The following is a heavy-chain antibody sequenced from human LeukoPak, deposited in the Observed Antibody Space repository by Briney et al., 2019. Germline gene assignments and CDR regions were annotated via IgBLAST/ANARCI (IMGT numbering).Heavy chain of an antibody. J-gene: IGHJ4*02. V-gene: IGHV3-9*01. CDR1: GFIFNNYA. CDR3: AKDNRRHYTSGPNPDSLH. D-gene: IGHD6-19*01. CDR2: ISWNSGGI. Sequence: GGSLRLSCAGSGFIFNNYAMHWVRQPPGKGLEWVSGISWNSGGIDYADSVKGRFTISRDNAKNSLYLQMNSPRVEDTAFYYCAKDNRRHYTSGPNPDSLHWGQGALVTVSS.